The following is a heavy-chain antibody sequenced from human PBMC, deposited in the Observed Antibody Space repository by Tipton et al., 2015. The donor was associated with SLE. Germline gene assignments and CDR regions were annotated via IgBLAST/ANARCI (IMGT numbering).Heavy chain of an antibody. D-gene: IGHD1-26*01. CDR3: TRLQWELTWDYFDY. Sequence: SLRLSCAASGFTFSCSAMHWVRQASGKGLEWVGRIRSKANSYATAYAASVKGRFTISRDDSKNTAYLQMNSLKTEDTAVYYCTRLQWELTWDYFDYWGQGTLVTVSS. CDR1: GFTFSCSA. CDR2: IRSKANSYAT. J-gene: IGHJ4*02. V-gene: IGHV3-73*01.